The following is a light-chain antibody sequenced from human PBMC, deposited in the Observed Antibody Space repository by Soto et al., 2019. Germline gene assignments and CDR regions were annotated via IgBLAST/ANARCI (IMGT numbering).Light chain of an antibody. J-gene: IGKJ4*01. CDR1: QSISTK. V-gene: IGKV3-15*01. Sequence: TVMTQSPATLSVSPGGRATLSCRASQSISTKLAWYQQKPGQAPRLLIYDASTRAPGIPVRFSGSGSGTEFTLTITSLQSEDFAVYYCQEYNDWRPITFGGGTKVEIK. CDR2: DAS. CDR3: QEYNDWRPIT.